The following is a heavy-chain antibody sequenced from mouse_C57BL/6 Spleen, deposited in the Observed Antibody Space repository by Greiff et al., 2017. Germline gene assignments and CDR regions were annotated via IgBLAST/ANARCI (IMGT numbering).Heavy chain of an antibody. J-gene: IGHJ3*01. CDR3: TSMENWGRFAY. CDR2: ISSGGDYI. Sequence: EVMLVESGEGLVKPGGSLKLSCAASGFTFSSYAMSWVRQTPEKRLEWVAYISSGGDYIYYADTVKGRFTISRDNARNTQYLQMSSLTSEDTAMYYCTSMENWGRFAYWGQGTLVTVSA. D-gene: IGHD4-1*01. CDR1: GFTFSSYA. V-gene: IGHV5-9-1*02.